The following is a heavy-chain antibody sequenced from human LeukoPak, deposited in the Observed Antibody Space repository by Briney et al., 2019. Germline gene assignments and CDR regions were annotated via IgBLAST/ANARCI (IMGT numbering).Heavy chain of an antibody. D-gene: IGHD3-3*01. Sequence: SETLSLTCTVSGGSISSGGYYWSWIRQHPGPGLEWIGYIYYSGSTYYNPSLKSRVTISVDTSKNQFSLKLSSVTAADTAVYYCARDDSVGYDFWSGPNGMDVWGQGTTVTVSS. V-gene: IGHV4-31*03. CDR3: ARDDSVGYDFWSGPNGMDV. CDR2: IYYSGST. CDR1: GGSISSGGYY. J-gene: IGHJ6*02.